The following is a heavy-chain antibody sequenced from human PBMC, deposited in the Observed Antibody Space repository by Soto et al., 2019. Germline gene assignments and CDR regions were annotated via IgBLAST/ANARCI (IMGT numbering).Heavy chain of an antibody. J-gene: IGHJ3*02. Sequence: ASVKVSCKASGYSFTTYYIHWVRQAPGQGLEWMGWIIPNSGGANYAQRFRGRITMTRDTSISTAYLEVSRLKYDDTAMYYCVRGGTYPGFDIWGHGTLVTVS. CDR3: VRGGTYPGFDI. CDR1: GYSFTTYY. CDR2: IIPNSGGA. V-gene: IGHV1-2*02.